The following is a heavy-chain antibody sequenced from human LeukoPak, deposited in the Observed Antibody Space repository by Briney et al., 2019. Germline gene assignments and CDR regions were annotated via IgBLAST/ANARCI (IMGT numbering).Heavy chain of an antibody. CDR3: ARKPIAAAGLGFDY. Sequence: ASVKVSCKASGYTFTGYYMHWVRQAPGQGLEWMGGIIPIFGTANYAQKFQGRVTITTDESTSTAYMELSSLRSEDTAVYYCARKPIAAAGLGFDYWGQGTLVTVSS. CDR1: GYTFTGYY. D-gene: IGHD6-13*01. J-gene: IGHJ4*02. CDR2: IIPIFGTA. V-gene: IGHV1-69*05.